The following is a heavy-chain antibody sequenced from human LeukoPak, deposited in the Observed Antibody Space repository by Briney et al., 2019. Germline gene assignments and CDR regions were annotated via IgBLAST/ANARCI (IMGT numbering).Heavy chain of an antibody. J-gene: IGHJ3*02. CDR1: GFSLSTSGMR. D-gene: IGHD6-13*01. CDR2: IDWDDDK. Sequence: SGPALVNPTQTLTLTCTFSGFSLSTSGMRVSWIRQPPGKALEWLALIDWDDDKFYSTSLKTRLTISKDTSKNQVVLTMTNMDPVDTATYYCARGAGTDDAFDIWGQGTMVTVSS. V-gene: IGHV2-70*04. CDR3: ARGAGTDDAFDI.